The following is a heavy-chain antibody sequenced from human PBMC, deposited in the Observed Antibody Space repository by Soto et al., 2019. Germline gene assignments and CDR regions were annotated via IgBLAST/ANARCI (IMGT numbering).Heavy chain of an antibody. CDR2: ISSGGFIT. Sequence: AGCLRLSCAASGFTVSDYYMSWIRQAPGKGLEWVSYISSGGFITYYADSVKGRFTTSWDKAKNSLYLQMNTLSANDTAVYYCATGVVPATKWGYYSYGLDVWGQGTTVTVSS. J-gene: IGHJ6*02. V-gene: IGHV3-11*01. CDR1: GFTVSDYY. CDR3: ATGVVPATKWGYYSYGLDV. D-gene: IGHD2-2*01.